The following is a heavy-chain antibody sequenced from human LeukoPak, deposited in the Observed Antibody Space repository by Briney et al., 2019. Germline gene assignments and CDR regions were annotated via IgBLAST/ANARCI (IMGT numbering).Heavy chain of an antibody. Sequence: GGSLRLSCAASGFTFSSYSMNWVRQAPGKGLEWVSSISSSSSYIYYADSVKGRFTISRDNAKNSLYLQMNSLRAEDTAVYYWASDSSGYYPVKDFDYWGQGTLVTVSS. CDR1: GFTFSSYS. V-gene: IGHV3-21*01. D-gene: IGHD3-22*01. CDR3: ASDSSGYYPVKDFDY. J-gene: IGHJ4*02. CDR2: ISSSSSYI.